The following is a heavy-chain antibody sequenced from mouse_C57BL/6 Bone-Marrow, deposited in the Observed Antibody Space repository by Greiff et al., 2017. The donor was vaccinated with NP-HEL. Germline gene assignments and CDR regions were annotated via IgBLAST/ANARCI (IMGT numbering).Heavy chain of an antibody. D-gene: IGHD5-1*01. CDR3: ARSPYPFAY. Sequence: EVMLVESGGGLVKPGGSLKLSCAASGFTFSDYGMHWVRQAPEKGLEWVAYISSGSSTIYYADTVKGRFTISRDNAKNTLFLQMTRPRSEDTAMDYCARSPYPFAYWGQGTLVTVSA. J-gene: IGHJ3*01. CDR1: GFTFSDYG. CDR2: ISSGSSTI. V-gene: IGHV5-17*01.